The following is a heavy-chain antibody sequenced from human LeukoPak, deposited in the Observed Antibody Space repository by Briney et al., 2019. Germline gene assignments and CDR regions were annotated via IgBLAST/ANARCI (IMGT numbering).Heavy chain of an antibody. Sequence: ASVKVSCKTSGYTFTGYYIQWVRQAPGQGLEWMGWIAPISGDTDYAQKFQGRVTMTRDTSISTAYMELNRLRSDDTAVYYCAREKYYYDTTYYYVKYFDYWGQGTLVTVSS. CDR2: IAPISGDT. D-gene: IGHD3-22*01. CDR1: GYTFTGYY. CDR3: AREKYYYDTTYYYVKYFDY. J-gene: IGHJ4*02. V-gene: IGHV1-2*02.